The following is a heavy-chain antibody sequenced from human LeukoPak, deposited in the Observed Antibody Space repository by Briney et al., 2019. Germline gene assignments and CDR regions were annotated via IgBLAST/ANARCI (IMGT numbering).Heavy chain of an antibody. J-gene: IGHJ4*02. CDR3: ARDSLYYYGSGSYSDY. V-gene: IGHV3-66*01. Sequence: GGSLRLSCAASGFTVSSNYMSWIRQAPGKGLEWVSVSYSGGSTYYADSVKGRFTISRDNSKNTLYLQMNSLRAEDTAVYYCARDSLYYYGSGSYSDYWGQGTLVTVSS. CDR2: SYSGGST. CDR1: GFTVSSNY. D-gene: IGHD3-10*01.